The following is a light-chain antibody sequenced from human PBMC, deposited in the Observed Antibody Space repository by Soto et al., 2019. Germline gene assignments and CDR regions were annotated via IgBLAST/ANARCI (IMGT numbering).Light chain of an antibody. CDR3: QEYGSSRT. CDR2: GAS. CDR1: QSVSSSSY. Sequence: EIVLTQSPGTLSLSPGESATLSCRASQSVSSSSYLAWYQQKPGQAPRLLIYGASSRATGIPDRFSGSGSGTDFTFTIGRLEPEDSAVYYCQEYGSSRTFGQGTKVEIK. V-gene: IGKV3-20*01. J-gene: IGKJ1*01.